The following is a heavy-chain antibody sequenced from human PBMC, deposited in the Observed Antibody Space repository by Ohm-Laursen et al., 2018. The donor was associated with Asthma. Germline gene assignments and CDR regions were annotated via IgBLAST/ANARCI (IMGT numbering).Heavy chain of an antibody. CDR2: ISSSGTYM. CDR3: ARDGSVAAATFNNWFDP. V-gene: IGHV3-21*01. Sequence: SLRLSCAASGFTFSIYWMSWVRQAPGKGLEWVSTISSSGTYMYHADSVKGRFIISRDNAKNSLYLQMNSLRVEDTAVYYCARDGSVAAATFNNWFDPWGQGTLVTVSS. CDR1: GFTFSIYW. J-gene: IGHJ5*02. D-gene: IGHD2-15*01.